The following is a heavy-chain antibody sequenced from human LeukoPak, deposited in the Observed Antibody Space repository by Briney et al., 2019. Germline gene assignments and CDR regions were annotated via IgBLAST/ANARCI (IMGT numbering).Heavy chain of an antibody. V-gene: IGHV4-39*01. CDR3: ARQGSTYYDFWSGYYIHSEYFQH. D-gene: IGHD3-3*01. CDR2: IYYSGST. Sequence: SETLSLTCTVSGGSISSYYWGWIRQPPGKGLEWIGSIYYSGSTYYNPSLKSRVTISVDTSKNQFSLKLSSVTAADTAVYYCARQGSTYYDFWSGYYIHSEYFQHWGQGTLVTVSS. J-gene: IGHJ1*01. CDR1: GGSISSYY.